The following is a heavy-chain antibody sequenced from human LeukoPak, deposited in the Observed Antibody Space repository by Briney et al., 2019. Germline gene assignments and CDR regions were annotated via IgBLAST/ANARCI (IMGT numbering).Heavy chain of an antibody. J-gene: IGHJ5*02. CDR1: GGTFSSYA. CDR2: IIPIFGTA. V-gene: IGHV1-69*13. D-gene: IGHD2-15*01. CDR3: ASRDHKGYCSGGSCYSGWFDP. Sequence: GASVKVSCKASGGTFSSYAISWVRQAPGQGLEWMGGIIPIFGTANYAQKFQGRVTITADESTSTAYMELSSLRSEDTAVYYCASRDHKGYCSGGSCYSGWFDPWGQGTLVTVSS.